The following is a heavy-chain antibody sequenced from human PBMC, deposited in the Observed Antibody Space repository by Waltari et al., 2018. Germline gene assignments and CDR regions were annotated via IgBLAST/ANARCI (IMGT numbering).Heavy chain of an antibody. J-gene: IGHJ4*02. CDR2: ISSSSSYI. Sequence: VQLQESGGGLVKPGGSLRLSCAASGFTFSSYSMNWVRQAPGKGLEWVSSISSSSSYIYYADSVKGRFTISRDNAKNSLYLQMNSLRAEDTAVYYCARGGRAMVILWYFDYWGQGTLVTVSS. CDR3: ARGGRAMVILWYFDY. CDR1: GFTFSSYS. D-gene: IGHD5-18*01. V-gene: IGHV3-21*01.